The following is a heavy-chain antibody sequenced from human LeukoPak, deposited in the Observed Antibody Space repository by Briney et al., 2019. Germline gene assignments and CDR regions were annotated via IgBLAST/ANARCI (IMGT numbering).Heavy chain of an antibody. D-gene: IGHD3-10*01. V-gene: IGHV4-38-2*02. J-gene: IGHJ5*02. CDR3: AGGGYYGSGSYYFDP. CDR1: GYSISSGYY. CDR2: IYHSGST. Sequence: PSETLSLTCTVSGYSISSGYYWGWIRPPPGKGREWIGSIYHSGSTYYNPSLKSRVTISVDTSKNQFSLKLSSVTAADTAVYYCAGGGYYGSGSYYFDPWGQGTLVTVSS.